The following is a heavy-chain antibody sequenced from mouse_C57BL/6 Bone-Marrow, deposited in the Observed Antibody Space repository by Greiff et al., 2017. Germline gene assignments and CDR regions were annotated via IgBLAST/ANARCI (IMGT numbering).Heavy chain of an antibody. CDR2: INPGTGGT. V-gene: IGHV1-42*01. Sequence: EVQLQQSGPELVKPGASVKISCKASGYSFTGYYMDWVKQSPEKSLEWIGEINPGTGGTTYNQKFQGKATLTVDKSSSTAYLQLKSLTSEDSAVYCCARSWFAYWGQGTLVTVSA. CDR1: GYSFTGYY. J-gene: IGHJ3*01. CDR3: ARSWFAY.